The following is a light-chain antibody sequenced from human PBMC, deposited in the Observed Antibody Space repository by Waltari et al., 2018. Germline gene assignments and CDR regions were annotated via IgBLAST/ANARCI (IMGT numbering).Light chain of an antibody. CDR2: ADS. V-gene: IGLV2-23*01. CDR1: SSDVGSYKL. J-gene: IGLJ2*01. Sequence: QSALTQPASVSGSPGQSITISCTGTSSDVGSYKLVSWYQQHPGKAPRLMIYADSNRPSGDSNRFSGSKSGKTASLTISGLQAEDEAAYYCCSYAGSSTVKFGEGTYLTVL. CDR3: CSYAGSSTVK.